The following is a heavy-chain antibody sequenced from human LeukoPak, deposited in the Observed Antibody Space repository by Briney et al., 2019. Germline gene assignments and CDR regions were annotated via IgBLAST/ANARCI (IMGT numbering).Heavy chain of an antibody. J-gene: IGHJ4*02. V-gene: IGHV3-7*01. CDR1: GFTFSSYW. D-gene: IGHD3-22*01. CDR3: ASDGGYYDSSGFHYLDY. Sequence: GGSLRLSCAASGFTFSSYWMSWVRQAPGKGLEWVANIKQDGSEKYYVDSVKGRFTISRDNAKNSLYLQMNSLRAEDTAVYYCASDGGYYDSSGFHYLDYWGQGTLVTVSS. CDR2: IKQDGSEK.